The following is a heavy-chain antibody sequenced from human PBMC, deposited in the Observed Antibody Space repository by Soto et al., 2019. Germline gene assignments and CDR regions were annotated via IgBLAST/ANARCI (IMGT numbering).Heavy chain of an antibody. CDR1: GGSFSGYY. J-gene: IGHJ3*02. V-gene: IGHV4-34*01. CDR3: ARGSGYGGYVGVDAFDI. CDR2: IKHGGST. Sequence: QVQLQQWGAGLLKPSETLSLTCAVYGGSFSGYYWSWIRQPPGKGLAWIGEIKHGGSTNYNPSLKERVTISVDRSKKQFSLKLRSVTAAGTAVYYCARGSGYGGYVGVDAFDIWGQGTMVTVSS. D-gene: IGHD5-12*01.